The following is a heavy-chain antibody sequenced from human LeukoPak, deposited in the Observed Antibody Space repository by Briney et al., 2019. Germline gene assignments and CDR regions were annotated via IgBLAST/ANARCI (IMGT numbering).Heavy chain of an antibody. CDR2: ITPSGGT. CDR1: GYTFTSYA. CDR3: ARDRYGDGFAHLDY. Sequence: ASVEVSCKASGYTFTSYAIHWVRQAPGQGLEWVGWITPSGGTNYPQKFQGRVAITWDTSITTAYMDLSRLTSDDTAVYYCARDRYGDGFAHLDYWGQGALVTVSS. D-gene: IGHD5-24*01. J-gene: IGHJ4*02. V-gene: IGHV1-2*02.